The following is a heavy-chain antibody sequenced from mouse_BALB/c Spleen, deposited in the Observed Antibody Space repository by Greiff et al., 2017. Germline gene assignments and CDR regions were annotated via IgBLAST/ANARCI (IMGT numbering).Heavy chain of an antibody. D-gene: IGHD2-3*01. V-gene: IGHV5-6-3*01. CDR2: INSNGGST. J-gene: IGHJ2*01. CDR1: GFTFSSYG. Sequence: EVKLVESGGGLVQPGGSLKLSCAASGFTFSSYGMSWVRQTPDKRLELVATINSNGGSTYYPDSVKGRFTISRDNAKNTLYLQMSSLKSEDTAMYYCARGGGWPLDYWGQGTTLTVSS. CDR3: ARGGGWPLDY.